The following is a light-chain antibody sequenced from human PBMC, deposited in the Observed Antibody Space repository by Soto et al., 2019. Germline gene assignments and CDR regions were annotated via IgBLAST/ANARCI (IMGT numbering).Light chain of an antibody. J-gene: IGKJ1*01. V-gene: IGKV1-5*01. CDR2: DAS. CDR3: QQYNSYSRT. CDR1: QSISSW. Sequence: DIRMTQSPSTLSASVGARVPITCRARQSISSWLAWYQQKPGKAPKLLIYDASSLESGVPSRFSGSGSGTEFTLTISSLQPDDFATYYCQQYNSYSRTFGQGTKVDI.